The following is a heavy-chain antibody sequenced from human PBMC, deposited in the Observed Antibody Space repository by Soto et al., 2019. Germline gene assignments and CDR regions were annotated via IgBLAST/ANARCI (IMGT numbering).Heavy chain of an antibody. D-gene: IGHD3-10*01. J-gene: IGHJ4*02. CDR3: GRDGPGGFDY. V-gene: IGHV4-31*03. CDR2: IYYSGST. Sequence: QVQLQESGPGLVKPSQTLYLTCTVSGGSISSCGYYWSWIRQHPGKGLERMGYIYYSGSTYYNPSLKSRVTIAVDKSKNQCSLKLSCVTAADTAVYYCGRDGPGGFDYWGQGTLVTVSS. CDR1: GGSISSCGYY.